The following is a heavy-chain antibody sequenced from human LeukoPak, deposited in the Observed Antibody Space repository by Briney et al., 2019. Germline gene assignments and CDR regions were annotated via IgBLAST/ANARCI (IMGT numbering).Heavy chain of an antibody. V-gene: IGHV1-46*01. D-gene: IGHD3-22*01. CDR2: INPSGGST. J-gene: IGHJ4*02. CDR3: ARSYYDSSGYRSFDY. CDR1: GYTFTSYY. Sequence: ASVKVSCKASGYTFTSYYMHWVRQAPGQGLEWMGIINPSGGSTNYAQKFQGRVTMTRDTSTSTVYMELSSLRSEDTAAYYCARSYYDSSGYRSFDYWGQGTLVTVSS.